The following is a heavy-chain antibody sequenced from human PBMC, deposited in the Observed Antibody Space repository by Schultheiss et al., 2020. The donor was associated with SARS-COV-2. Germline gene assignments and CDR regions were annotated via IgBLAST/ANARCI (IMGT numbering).Heavy chain of an antibody. D-gene: IGHD6-13*01. J-gene: IGHJ4*02. V-gene: IGHV3-30*01. Sequence: GESLKISCAASGFTFSSYAMHWVRQAPGKGLEWVAVISYDGSNKYYADSVKGRFTISRDNSKNTLYLQMNSLRAEDTAVYYCARVGEQIDYWGQGTLVTVSS. CDR3: ARVGEQIDY. CDR2: ISYDGSNK. CDR1: GFTFSSYA.